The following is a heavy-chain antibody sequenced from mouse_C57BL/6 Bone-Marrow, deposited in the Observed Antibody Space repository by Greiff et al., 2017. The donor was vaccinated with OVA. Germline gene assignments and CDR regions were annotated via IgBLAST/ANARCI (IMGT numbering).Heavy chain of an antibody. Sequence: EVQRVESGAELVRPGASVKLSCTASGFNIKDDYMHWVKEGPEQGLEWIGWIDPENGDTEYASKFQGKATITADTSSKTVYLHLSSLPSEDTAVYYCTTYRYWGQGTTLTVSS. V-gene: IGHV14-4*01. CDR3: TTYRY. CDR1: GFNIKDDY. J-gene: IGHJ2*01. CDR2: IDPENGDT.